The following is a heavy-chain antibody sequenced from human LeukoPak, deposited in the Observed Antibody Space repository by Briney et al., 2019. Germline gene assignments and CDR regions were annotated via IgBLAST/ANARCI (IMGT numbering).Heavy chain of an antibody. V-gene: IGHV4-39*07. CDR1: GGSISSSSYY. CDR3: AKNYQPLLPIQANWLDP. CDR2: IYYSGST. D-gene: IGHD2/OR15-2a*01. J-gene: IGHJ5*02. Sequence: PSETLSLTCTVSGGSISSSSYYWGWIRQPPGKGLEWIGSIYYSGSTYYNPSLKSRVTISVDTSKNQFSLNVSSVTAADTAVYFCAKNYQPLLPIQANWLDPWGQGALVTVSS.